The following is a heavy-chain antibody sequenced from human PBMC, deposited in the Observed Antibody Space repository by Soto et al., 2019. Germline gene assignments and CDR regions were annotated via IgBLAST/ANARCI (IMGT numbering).Heavy chain of an antibody. V-gene: IGHV3-23*01. CDR2: ISGSGGST. Sequence: EVQLLESGGGLAQPGGSLRLSCAASGFTFSSYAMSWVRQAPGKGLEWVSAISGSGGSTYYADSVKGRFTISRDNSKNTLYLQMNSLRAEDTAVYYCAKGGYCSSTSCYEIGYYFDYWGQGTLVTVSS. CDR3: AKGGYCSSTSCYEIGYYFDY. D-gene: IGHD2-2*01. J-gene: IGHJ4*02. CDR1: GFTFSSYA.